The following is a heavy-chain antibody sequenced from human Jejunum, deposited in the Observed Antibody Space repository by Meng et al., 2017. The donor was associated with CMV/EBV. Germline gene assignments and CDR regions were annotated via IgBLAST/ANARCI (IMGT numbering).Heavy chain of an antibody. J-gene: IGHJ4*02. CDR2: ISSRGTYT. Sequence: EVQLVASGGGLVQPGGALRLSCAASGFTFSSYAMNWVRQPPGKGLEWVSGISSRGTYTSYADSVKGRFTISRDNSKNTLYLQMDSLRVDDTAVYYCARDLVVGVPDYLDFWGQGTLVTVSS. CDR1: GFTFSSYA. CDR3: ARDLVVGVPDYLDF. V-gene: IGHV3-23*04. D-gene: IGHD2-15*01.